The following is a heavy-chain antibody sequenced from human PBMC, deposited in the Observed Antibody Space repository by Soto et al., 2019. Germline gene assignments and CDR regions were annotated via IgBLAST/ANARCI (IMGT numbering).Heavy chain of an antibody. CDR2: IIPIFGTA. D-gene: IGHD5-12*01. J-gene: IGHJ4*02. CDR1: GGTFSSYA. CDR3: AATRRDGYPFDY. V-gene: IGHV1-69*13. Sequence: ASVKVSCKASGGTFSSYAISWVRQAPGQGLEWMGGIIPIFGTANYAQKFQGRVTITADESTSTVYMELSSLRSEDTAVYYCAATRRDGYPFDYWGQGTLVTVSS.